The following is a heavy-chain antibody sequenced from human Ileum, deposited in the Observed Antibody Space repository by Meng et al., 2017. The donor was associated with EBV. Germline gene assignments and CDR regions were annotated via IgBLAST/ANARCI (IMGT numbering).Heavy chain of an antibody. Sequence: QVRLVQSGAELKKPGASVQLSCKASGYTFTRYPIHWVRQAPGQRPEWMGWINTDNGETEFSQKFQGRVTITRDTSATTAYMELISLRSEDTAVYYCASRPGFNIGPFDFWGQGTLVTVSS. D-gene: IGHD3/OR15-3a*01. CDR3: ASRPGFNIGPFDF. CDR2: INTDNGET. V-gene: IGHV1-3*04. J-gene: IGHJ4*02. CDR1: GYTFTRYP.